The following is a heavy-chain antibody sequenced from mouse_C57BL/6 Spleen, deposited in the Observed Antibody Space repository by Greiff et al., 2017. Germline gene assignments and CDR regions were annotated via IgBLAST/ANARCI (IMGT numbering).Heavy chain of an antibody. CDR3: ARQDGYYGGVYYAMDY. D-gene: IGHD2-3*01. V-gene: IGHV2-6-1*01. J-gene: IGHJ4*01. CDR1: GFSLTSYG. Sequence: VQGVESGPGLVAPSQSLSITCTVSGFSLTSYGVHWVRQPPGKGLEWLVVIWSDGSTTSNSALNSRLSISKDNSKSQVFLKMNSLQTDDTAMYXCARQDGYYGGVYYAMDYWGQGTSVTVSS. CDR2: IWSDGST.